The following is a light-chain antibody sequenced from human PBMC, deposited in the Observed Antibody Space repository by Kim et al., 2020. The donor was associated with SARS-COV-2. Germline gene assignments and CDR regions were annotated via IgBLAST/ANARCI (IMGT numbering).Light chain of an antibody. J-gene: IGLJ2*01. CDR1: SGGVVGYGF. Sequence: SITIACIGTSGGVVGYGFVCWYQQHPGKAPKLMIYDVTKRPSGVSSRLSGSKSGNTASLTISGLQADDEAYYHCSSYTDSTTPHVLFGGGTQLTVL. CDR2: DVT. V-gene: IGLV2-14*03. CDR3: SSYTDSTTPHVL.